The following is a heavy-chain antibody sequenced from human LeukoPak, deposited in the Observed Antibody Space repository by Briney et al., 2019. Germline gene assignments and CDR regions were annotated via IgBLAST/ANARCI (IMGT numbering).Heavy chain of an antibody. CDR2: INTNTGNP. CDR1: GYTFTSYA. Sequence: ASVKVSCKASGYTFTSYAMNWVRQAPGQGLEWMGWINTNTGNPTYAQGFTGRFVFSLDTSVSTAYLQISSLKAEDTAVYYCARFYDSSGYYYFPFDYWGQGTLVTVSS. V-gene: IGHV7-4-1*02. CDR3: ARFYDSSGYYYFPFDY. J-gene: IGHJ4*02. D-gene: IGHD3-22*01.